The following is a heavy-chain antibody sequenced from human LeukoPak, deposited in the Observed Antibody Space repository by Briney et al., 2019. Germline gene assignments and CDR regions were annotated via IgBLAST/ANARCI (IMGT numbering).Heavy chain of an antibody. Sequence: GGSLRLSCSGSGFTFSNYGISWVRQAPGKGLEWVSAISGSGDKTYYTDSVKGRFTISRDNSKNNVYLQMHSLRVEDTSIYYCVRDYNWGFDYWGQGTVVAVSS. CDR1: GFTFSNYG. J-gene: IGHJ4*02. CDR3: VRDYNWGFDY. D-gene: IGHD1-1*01. CDR2: ISGSGDKT. V-gene: IGHV3-23*01.